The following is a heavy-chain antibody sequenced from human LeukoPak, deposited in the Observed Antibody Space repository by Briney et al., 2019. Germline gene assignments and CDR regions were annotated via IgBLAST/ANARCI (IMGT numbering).Heavy chain of an antibody. CDR3: ASVLWFGESATDH. Sequence: ASVKVSCKASGYTLTSYDINWVRQATGQGLEWMGWMNPNSGNTGYAEKFQGRVTMTRNTSISTAYMELSSLRYEDTAMYYCASVLWFGESATDHWGQGTLVTVSS. CDR2: MNPNSGNT. D-gene: IGHD3-10*01. CDR1: GYTLTSYD. J-gene: IGHJ4*02. V-gene: IGHV1-8*01.